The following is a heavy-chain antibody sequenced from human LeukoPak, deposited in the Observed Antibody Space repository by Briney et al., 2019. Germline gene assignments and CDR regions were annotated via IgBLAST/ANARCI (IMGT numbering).Heavy chain of an antibody. Sequence: SETLSLTCAVSGGSISSYYWSWIRQPAGKGLEWIGHIYTSGTTNYNPSLKSRVTMSVDTSKNQFSLNLNSVTAADTAVYYCARTSPRAATFDYWGQGTLVTVSS. J-gene: IGHJ4*02. CDR2: IYTSGTT. D-gene: IGHD2-15*01. V-gene: IGHV4-4*07. CDR3: ARTSPRAATFDY. CDR1: GGSISSYY.